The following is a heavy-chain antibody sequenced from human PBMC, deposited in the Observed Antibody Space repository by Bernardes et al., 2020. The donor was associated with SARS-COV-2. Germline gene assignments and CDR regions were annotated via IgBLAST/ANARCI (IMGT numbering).Heavy chain of an antibody. CDR2: INLSVTP. V-gene: IGHV4-34*01. CDR1: GGSFRGYY. D-gene: IGHD6-13*01. J-gene: IGHJ5*02. Sequence: ETLSLTCAVYGGSFRGYYWSWIRQPPGKGLDWIGEINLSVTPNYNPSLKSRATISADTSKNQFSLKLRSVTAADTAVYYCARGRHSSSWYGARSWFDPWGQGTLVTVSS. CDR3: ARGRHSSSWYGARSWFDP.